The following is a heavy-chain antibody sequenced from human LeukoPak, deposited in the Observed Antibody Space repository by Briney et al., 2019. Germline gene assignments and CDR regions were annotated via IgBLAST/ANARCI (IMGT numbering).Heavy chain of an antibody. CDR1: GFTFDDYA. CDR2: ISWDGGTT. D-gene: IGHD1-14*01. Sequence: GGSLRLSCAASGFTFDDYAMNWVRQAPGKGLEWVSLISWDGGTTYYADSVKGRFTISRDNSKNSLYLQMNSLRAEDTALYYCAKGTGKSTLNWFDPWGQGTLVTVSS. J-gene: IGHJ5*02. V-gene: IGHV3-43D*03. CDR3: AKGTGKSTLNWFDP.